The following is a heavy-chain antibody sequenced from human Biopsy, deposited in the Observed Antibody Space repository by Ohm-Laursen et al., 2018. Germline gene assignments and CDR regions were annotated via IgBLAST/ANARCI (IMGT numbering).Heavy chain of an antibody. V-gene: IGHV1-2*02. J-gene: IGHJ6*02. D-gene: IGHD3-16*01. CDR2: INPDNGGT. Sequence: ASVKVSCKASGYTFTGYYLHSVRQAPGQGLEWMGGINPDNGGTIHAQKFQGRVTVTRDTSISTAYVEVTSLRSDDTAVYYCVRSRAGGATWGMDVWGQGTTVTVSS. CDR3: VRSRAGGATWGMDV. CDR1: GYTFTGYY.